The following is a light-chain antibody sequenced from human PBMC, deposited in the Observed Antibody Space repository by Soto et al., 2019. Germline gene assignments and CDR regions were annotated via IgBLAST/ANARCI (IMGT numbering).Light chain of an antibody. Sequence: EIVLTQSPGTLSLSPGARATLSCRASQSVSTYLAWFQQVPGQAPRLLIYDASNRATGIPARFSGSGSGTDFTLTISSLEPEDFATYYCQQSYSSPRTFGQGTQVDIK. V-gene: IGKV3-11*01. J-gene: IGKJ1*01. CDR3: QQSYSSPRT. CDR1: QSVSTY. CDR2: DAS.